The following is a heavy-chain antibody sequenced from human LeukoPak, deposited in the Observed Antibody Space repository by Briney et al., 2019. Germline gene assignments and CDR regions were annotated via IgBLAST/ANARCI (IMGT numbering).Heavy chain of an antibody. CDR2: VYYTGRT. CDR1: ADSIRTSNAY. CDR3: ATTPHYEGGGFDI. J-gene: IGHJ3*02. Sequence: SETLSLTCSFSADSIRTSNAYGGWIRQPPGKGLEWIGSVYYTGRTYDNPSLKSRVTISVDTSKNQFSLKLNSVTAADTAVYYCATTPHYEGGGFDIWGQGTMVTVSS. D-gene: IGHD3-16*01. V-gene: IGHV4-39*01.